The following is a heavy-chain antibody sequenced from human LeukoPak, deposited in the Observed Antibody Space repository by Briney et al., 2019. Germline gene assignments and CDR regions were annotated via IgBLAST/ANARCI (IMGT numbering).Heavy chain of an antibody. Sequence: PGGSLRLSCAAPGFTFSSYSMNWVRQAPGKGLEWVSSISSSSSYIYYADSVKGRFTISRDNAKNSLYLQMNSLRAEDTAVYYCARDRGFWTTRNYYGMDVWGQGTTVTVSS. D-gene: IGHD3/OR15-3a*01. CDR1: GFTFSSYS. CDR2: ISSSSSYI. J-gene: IGHJ6*02. V-gene: IGHV3-21*01. CDR3: ARDRGFWTTRNYYGMDV.